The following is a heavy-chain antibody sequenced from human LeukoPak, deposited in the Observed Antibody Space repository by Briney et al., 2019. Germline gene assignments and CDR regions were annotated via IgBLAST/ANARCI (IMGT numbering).Heavy chain of an antibody. J-gene: IGHJ4*02. D-gene: IGHD3-10*01. CDR3: ARAGWIITSGIDY. Sequence: PSEPLSLTCGVSGYSISRGYYWAWIRRPPGKGLEWIRTIYHTSSTYYTPSLGSRVTISVDTSKNEFSLNRNSVTAADTAVYYCARAGWIITSGIDYWGQGALVTVSS. V-gene: IGHV4-38-2*01. CDR1: GYSISRGYY. CDR2: IYHTSST.